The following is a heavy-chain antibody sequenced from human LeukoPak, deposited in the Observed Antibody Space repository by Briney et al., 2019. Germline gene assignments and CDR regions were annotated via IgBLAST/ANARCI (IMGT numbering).Heavy chain of an antibody. CDR2: ISAYNGNT. CDR1: GYTFTNYG. V-gene: IGHV1-18*01. D-gene: IGHD2-2*01. CDR3: ASDVGYCRSTSCYGPYY. J-gene: IGHJ4*02. Sequence: ASVKDSCKASGYTFTNYGVTWMRQAPGQGLEWMGWISAYNGNTKYAQKLQGRVTMTTDTSTSTAYMELRSLRSDDTAVYYCASDVGYCRSTSCYGPYYWGQGTLVTVSS.